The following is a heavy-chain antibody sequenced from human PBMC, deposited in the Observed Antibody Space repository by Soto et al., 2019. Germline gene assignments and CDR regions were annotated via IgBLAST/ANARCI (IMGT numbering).Heavy chain of an antibody. J-gene: IGHJ3*02. V-gene: IGHV5-51*01. Sequence: GESLKISCKGSGYSFTSYWIGWVRQMPGKGLEWMGIIYPGDSDTRYSPSFQGQVTISADKSISTAYLQWSSLKASDTAMYYCARQKIRYFDSGKDAFDIWGQGTMVTVSS. CDR2: IYPGDSDT. D-gene: IGHD3-9*01. CDR1: GYSFTSYW. CDR3: ARQKIRYFDSGKDAFDI.